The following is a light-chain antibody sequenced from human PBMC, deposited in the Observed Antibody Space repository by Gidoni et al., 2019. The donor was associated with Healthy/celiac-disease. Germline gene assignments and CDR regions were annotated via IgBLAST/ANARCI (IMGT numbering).Light chain of an antibody. CDR1: QSVSSY. V-gene: IGKV3-11*01. J-gene: IGKJ4*01. Sequence: EIVLTQSPATLSLSPGERATLSCRASQSVSSYLAWYQQKPGQAPRLLIYDASNSATGIPARFSGSGSGTDFTLTISSLEPEDFAVYYCQQRSNWPPKLTFGGGTKVEIK. CDR3: QQRSNWPPKLT. CDR2: DAS.